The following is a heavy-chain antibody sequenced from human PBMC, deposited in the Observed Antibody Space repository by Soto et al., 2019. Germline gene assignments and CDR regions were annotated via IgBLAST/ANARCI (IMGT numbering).Heavy chain of an antibody. CDR1: GFTFSSYA. J-gene: IGHJ4*02. V-gene: IGHV3-30-3*01. D-gene: IGHD6-19*01. CDR3: AREGGWYGSAFDY. CDR2: ISYDGSNK. Sequence: QVQLVESGGGVVQPGRSLRLSCAASGFTFSSYAMHWVRQAPGKGLEWVAVISYDGSNKYYADSVKGRFTISRDNSKNTLYLQMNSLRAEDTAVYYCAREGGWYGSAFDYWGQGTLVIVSS.